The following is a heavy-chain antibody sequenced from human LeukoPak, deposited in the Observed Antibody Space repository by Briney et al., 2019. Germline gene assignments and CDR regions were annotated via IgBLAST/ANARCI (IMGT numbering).Heavy chain of an antibody. CDR3: AKTLGDYYYYYGMDV. V-gene: IGHV3-30*18. CDR1: GFSVTNNY. J-gene: IGHJ6*02. Sequence: GGSLRLSCAVSGFSVTNNYMSWVRQAPGKGLEWVAVISYDGSNKYYADSVKGRFTISRDNSKNTLYLQMNSLRAEDTAVYYCAKTLGDYYYYYGMDVWGQGTTVTVSS. D-gene: IGHD4-17*01. CDR2: ISYDGSNK.